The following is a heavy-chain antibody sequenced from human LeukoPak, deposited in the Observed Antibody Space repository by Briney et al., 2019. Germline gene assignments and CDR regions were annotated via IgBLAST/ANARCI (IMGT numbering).Heavy chain of an antibody. CDR2: IYYSGTT. CDR3: ARHGYDYGDYQYYYYMDV. D-gene: IGHD4-17*01. Sequence: SETLSLTCTVSGASISSVSNYWGWIRQPPGKGLEWIGSIYYSGTTYYNPSLKSRVTISFDTSKNEFSLKLNSVTAADAAVYYCARHGYDYGDYQYYYYMDVWGKGTTVIISS. J-gene: IGHJ6*03. V-gene: IGHV4-39*01. CDR1: GASISSVSNY.